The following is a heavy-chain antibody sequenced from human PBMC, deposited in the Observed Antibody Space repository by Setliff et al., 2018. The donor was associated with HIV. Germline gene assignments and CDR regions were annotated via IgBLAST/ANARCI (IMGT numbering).Heavy chain of an antibody. Sequence: SETLSLTCTVSGGSISSYYWSWIRQSPGKGLEWIGEIDHSGSTKYNPSLKSRVTLSVDTSKNQFSLKIDSVIAADTAVYFCARVGTTVTTRETYKWFDPWGQGTLVTVSS. CDR1: GGSISSYY. J-gene: IGHJ5*02. CDR2: IDHSGST. V-gene: IGHV4-59*12. CDR3: ARVGTTVTTRETYKWFDP. D-gene: IGHD4-17*01.